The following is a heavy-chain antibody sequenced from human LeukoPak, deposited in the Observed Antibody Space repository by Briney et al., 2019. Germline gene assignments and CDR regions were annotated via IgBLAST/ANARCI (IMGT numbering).Heavy chain of an antibody. V-gene: IGHV3-21*01. CDR3: AHSSGYAYGLDY. Sequence: GGSLRHSCAASGFSFSSYAMNWARQAPGKGLEWVSSISSSSSYIYYADSVKGRFTISRDNAKNALYLQMNSLRAEDTAVYFCAHSSGYAYGLDYWGQGTLVTVSS. CDR2: ISSSSSYI. J-gene: IGHJ4*02. CDR1: GFSFSSYA. D-gene: IGHD3-22*01.